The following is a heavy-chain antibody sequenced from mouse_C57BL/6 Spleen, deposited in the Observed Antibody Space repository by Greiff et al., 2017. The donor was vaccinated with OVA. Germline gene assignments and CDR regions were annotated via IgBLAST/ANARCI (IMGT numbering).Heavy chain of an antibody. CDR2: INPSNGGT. D-gene: IGHD1-1*01. V-gene: IGHV1-53*01. J-gene: IGHJ2*01. CDR1: GYTFTSYW. CDR3: ARSKALYYGSSYFDY. Sequence: QVQLQQPGTELVKPGASVKLSCKASGYTFTSYWMHWVKQRPGQGLEWIGNINPSNGGTNYNEKFKSKATLTVDKSSSTAYMQLSSLTSEDSAVYYCARSKALYYGSSYFDYWGQGTTLTVSS.